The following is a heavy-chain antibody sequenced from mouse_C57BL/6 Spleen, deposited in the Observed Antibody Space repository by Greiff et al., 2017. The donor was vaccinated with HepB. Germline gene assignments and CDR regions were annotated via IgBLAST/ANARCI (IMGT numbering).Heavy chain of an antibody. J-gene: IGHJ4*01. CDR3: ARDAPYYSKGKLYYAMDY. CDR2: INYDGSST. D-gene: IGHD2-5*01. CDR1: GFTFSDYY. Sequence: EVKLMESEGGLVQPGSSMKLSCTASGFTFSDYYMAWVRQVPEKGLEWVANINYDGSSTYYLDSLKSRFIISRDNAKNILYLQMSSLKSEDTATYYCARDAPYYSKGKLYYAMDYWGQGTSVTVSS. V-gene: IGHV5-16*01.